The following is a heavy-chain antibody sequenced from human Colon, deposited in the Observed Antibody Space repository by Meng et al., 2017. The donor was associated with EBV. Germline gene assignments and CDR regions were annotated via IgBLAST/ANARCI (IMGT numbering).Heavy chain of an antibody. V-gene: IGHV4-31*03. CDR1: GVSVSSGGYY. Sequence: VQRQGSGPGLVKPSPTLSLTCTGSGVSVSSGGYYWTWIRQHPGKGLEWFGHIYYSGSTFYNPSLKRRVIISIDTSKNQFSLNLRSVTAADTAVYYCARVSSGWDYFDYWGQGTLVTVSS. J-gene: IGHJ4*02. CDR3: ARVSSGWDYFDY. D-gene: IGHD6-19*01. CDR2: IYYSGST.